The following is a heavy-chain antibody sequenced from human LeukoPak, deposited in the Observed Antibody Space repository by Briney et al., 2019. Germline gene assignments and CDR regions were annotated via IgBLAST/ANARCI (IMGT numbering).Heavy chain of an antibody. D-gene: IGHD3-3*01. J-gene: IGHJ6*03. CDR2: IKQDGSDK. Sequence: GGSLRLSCEASGFTFSSYWMSWVRQAPGEGLEWVANIKQDGSDKYYVDSLKGRFTVSRDNAKNSLYLQMNSLRAEDTAVYYCARDNGITIFGVAISYYMDVWGKGTTVTVSS. CDR1: GFTFSSYW. CDR3: ARDNGITIFGVAISYYMDV. V-gene: IGHV3-7*01.